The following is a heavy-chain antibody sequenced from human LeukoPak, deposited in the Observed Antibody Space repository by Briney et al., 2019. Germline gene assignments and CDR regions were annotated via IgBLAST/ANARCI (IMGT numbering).Heavy chain of an antibody. Sequence: SVKVSCKASGGTFSSYAISWVRQAPGQGLEWMGGIIPIFGTANYAQKFQGRVTITADKSTSTAYMELSSLRSEDTAVYYCARDPREYCSSTSCPDAFDIWGQGTMVTVSS. D-gene: IGHD2-2*01. CDR1: GGTFSSYA. V-gene: IGHV1-69*06. J-gene: IGHJ3*02. CDR2: IIPIFGTA. CDR3: ARDPREYCSSTSCPDAFDI.